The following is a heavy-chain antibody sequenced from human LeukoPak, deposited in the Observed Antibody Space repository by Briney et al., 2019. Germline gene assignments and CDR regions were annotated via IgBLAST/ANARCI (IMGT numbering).Heavy chain of an antibody. Sequence: SETLSLTCAVYGGSFTNYYWSWIRQPPGKGLEWIGEINHSGNTKYNPSLKSRVTISIDTSKNQLSLKLSSVTAADTAVYYCARAGRKSRGIDIVRKKETGYYYYMDVWGKGTTVTVSS. CDR2: INHSGNT. V-gene: IGHV4-34*01. J-gene: IGHJ6*03. CDR3: ARAGRKSRGIDIVRKKETGYYYYMDV. CDR1: GGSFTNYY. D-gene: IGHD2-15*01.